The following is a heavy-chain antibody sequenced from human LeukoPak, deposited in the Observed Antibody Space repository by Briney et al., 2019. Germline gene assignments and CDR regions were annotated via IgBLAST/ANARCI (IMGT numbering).Heavy chain of an antibody. CDR3: ARHAPDSSGYYSEGYFDY. CDR2: IYYSVSS. J-gene: IGHJ4*02. D-gene: IGHD3-22*01. Sequence: PSXXLSLTCTVSGGSISSSSYYWGWIRQPPGKGLEWIGSIYYSVSSYYTPSLTSRVTISLHTSKNQFSLKLSSVTAADTAVYYCARHAPDSSGYYSEGYFDYWGQGTLVTVSS. V-gene: IGHV4-39*01. CDR1: GGSISSSSYY.